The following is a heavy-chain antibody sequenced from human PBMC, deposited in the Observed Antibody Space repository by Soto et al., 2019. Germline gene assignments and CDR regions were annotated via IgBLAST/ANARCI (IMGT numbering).Heavy chain of an antibody. D-gene: IGHD6-13*01. CDR2: IIPILGIA. V-gene: IGHV1-69*04. Sequence: GASVKVSCKASGGTFSSYTISWVRQAPGQGLEWMGRIIPILGIANYAQKFQGRVTITADKSTSTAYMELSSLRSEDTAVYYCAREPAHRVERVTVLPTLIAAAGTVYYYGMDVWGQGTTVTVSS. J-gene: IGHJ6*02. CDR1: GGTFSSYT. CDR3: AREPAHRVERVTVLPTLIAAAGTVYYYGMDV.